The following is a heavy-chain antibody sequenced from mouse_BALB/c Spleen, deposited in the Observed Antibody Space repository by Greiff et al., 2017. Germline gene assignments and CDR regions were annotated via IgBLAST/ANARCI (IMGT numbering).Heavy chain of an antibody. CDR1: GYSITSDYA. CDR2: ISYSGST. V-gene: IGHV3-2*02. CDR3: ARGITTVVADYFDY. Sequence: EVKLQESGPGLVKPSQSLSLTCTVTGYSITSDYAWNWIRQFPGNKLEWMCYISYSGSTSYNPSLKSRISITRDTSKNQFFLQLNSVTTEDTATYYCARGITTVVADYFDYWGQGTTLTVSS. J-gene: IGHJ2*01. D-gene: IGHD1-1*01.